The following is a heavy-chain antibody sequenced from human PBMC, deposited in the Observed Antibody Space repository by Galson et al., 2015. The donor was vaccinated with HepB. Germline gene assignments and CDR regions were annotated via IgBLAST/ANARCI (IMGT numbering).Heavy chain of an antibody. V-gene: IGHV1-69*13. CDR1: GGTFSSYA. D-gene: IGHD1-26*01. J-gene: IGHJ4*02. CDR3: ARSSWGATRTYYFDY. CDR2: IIPIFGTA. Sequence: SVKVSCKASGGTFSSYAISWVRQAPGQGLEWMGGIIPIFGTANYAQKFQGRVTITADESTSTAYMELSSLRSEDTAVYYCARSSWGATRTYYFDYWGQGTLVTVSS.